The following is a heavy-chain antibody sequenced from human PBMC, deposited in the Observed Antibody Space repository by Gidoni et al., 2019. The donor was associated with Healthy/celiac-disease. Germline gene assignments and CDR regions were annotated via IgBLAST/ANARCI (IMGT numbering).Heavy chain of an antibody. Sequence: QVQLVESGGGVVQPGRSLRLSCAASGFTFSSYGMHWVRQDPGKGLEWVAFIWYDGINKYYADSVKGRFTISRDNSKNPLYLQMNSLRAEDTAVYYCARDCWGSNYYYYYGMDVWGQGTTVTVSS. J-gene: IGHJ6*02. CDR1: GFTFSSYG. CDR3: ARDCWGSNYYYYYGMDV. V-gene: IGHV3-33*01. CDR2: IWYDGINK. D-gene: IGHD7-27*01.